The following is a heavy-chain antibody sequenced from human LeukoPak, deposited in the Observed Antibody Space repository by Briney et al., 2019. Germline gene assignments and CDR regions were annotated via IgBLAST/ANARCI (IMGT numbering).Heavy chain of an antibody. CDR3: ARDDHYDDSSGYSV. CDR2: GIPILGIA. Sequence: SVTVSCTASVGAFSSYAISWVRQAPRQGHGWMGRGIPILGIANNAHTLPSRVTTTADKSTSSAYMELSSLRSEDTAVYYCARDDHYDDSSGYSVWGQGTLVTVSS. V-gene: IGHV1-69*04. CDR1: VGAFSSYA. D-gene: IGHD3-22*01. J-gene: IGHJ4*02.